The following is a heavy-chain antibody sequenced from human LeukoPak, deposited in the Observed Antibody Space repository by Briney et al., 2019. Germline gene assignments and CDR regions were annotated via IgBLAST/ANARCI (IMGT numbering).Heavy chain of an antibody. V-gene: IGHV3-21*01. Sequence: GGSLRPSCAASGFTFSSYSMNWVRQAPGKGLEWVSSISSSSSYIYYADSVKGRFTISRDNAKNSLYLQMNSLRAEDTAVYYCANEYYYGSGSTNPFDYWGQGTLVTVSS. CDR1: GFTFSSYS. CDR3: ANEYYYGSGSTNPFDY. D-gene: IGHD3-10*01. J-gene: IGHJ4*02. CDR2: ISSSSSYI.